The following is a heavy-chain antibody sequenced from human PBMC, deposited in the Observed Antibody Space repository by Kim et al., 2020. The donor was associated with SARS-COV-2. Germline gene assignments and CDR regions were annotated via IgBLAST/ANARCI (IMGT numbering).Heavy chain of an antibody. D-gene: IGHD6-13*01. V-gene: IGHV1-69*13. CDR1: GGTFSSYA. CDR3: ARTSPPYSSSWYYYGMDV. J-gene: IGHJ6*02. CDR2: INPIFGTA. Sequence: SVKVSCKASGGTFSSYAISWVRQAPGQGLEWMGGINPIFGTANYAQKFQGRVTITADESTSTAYMELSSLRSEDTAVYYCARTSPPYSSSWYYYGMDVWGQGTTVTVSS.